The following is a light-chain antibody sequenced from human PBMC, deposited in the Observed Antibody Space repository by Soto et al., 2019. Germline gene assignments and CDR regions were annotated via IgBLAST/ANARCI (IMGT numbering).Light chain of an antibody. J-gene: IGKJ1*01. CDR2: DAS. Sequence: EIVLTQSPATLSLSPVKRSTHSCTASQSVSSYLAWYQQKPGQAPRLLIYDASTRATGIPARFSGSGSGTDFTLTITSLEPEDFAVYYCQQRSNWPPTFGQGTKVDIK. V-gene: IGKV3-11*01. CDR3: QQRSNWPPT. CDR1: QSVSSY.